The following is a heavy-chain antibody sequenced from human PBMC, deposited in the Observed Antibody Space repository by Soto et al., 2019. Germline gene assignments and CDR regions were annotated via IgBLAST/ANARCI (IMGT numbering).Heavy chain of an antibody. CDR3: ASTNRCSY. V-gene: IGHV3-7*05. D-gene: IGHD2-15*01. CDR2: IRPDGSEK. CDR1: GLNFGGYW. J-gene: IGHJ4*02. Sequence: PGGSLRLSCSASGLNFGGYWMNWVRQAPGKGLEWVANIRPDGSEKNYADSVKGRFTISRDNAKNSLYLQMNNLRADDTAVYYCASTNRCSYWGQGALVTVSS.